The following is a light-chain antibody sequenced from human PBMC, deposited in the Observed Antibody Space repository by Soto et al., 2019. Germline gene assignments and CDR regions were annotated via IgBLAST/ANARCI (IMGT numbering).Light chain of an antibody. CDR3: QQGDSFPFT. CDR1: QDISSW. Sequence: DIQMTQSPSSVSASVGDTVTITCRASQDISSWVAWYQQKPGKAPKLLISAASSLQSGVPTRFSGSGSGTDFTLIISGLQPEDFATDFCQQGDSFPFTFGGGTKVEI. V-gene: IGKV1-12*01. J-gene: IGKJ4*01. CDR2: AAS.